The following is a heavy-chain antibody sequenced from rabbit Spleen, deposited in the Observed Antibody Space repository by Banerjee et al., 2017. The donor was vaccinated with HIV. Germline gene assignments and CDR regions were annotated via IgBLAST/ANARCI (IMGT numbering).Heavy chain of an antibody. CDR3: ARGRSSGWGIVSFYFSL. V-gene: IGHV1S45*01. Sequence: QEQLEESGGDLVKPEGSLTLTCTASGFSFSSSYWIWWVRQAPGKGLEWIACTDGGSSGATYYASWAKGRFTISKASSTTVTLQPNSLTVADTATYFCARGRSSGWGIVSFYFSLWGPGTLVTVS. D-gene: IGHD4-1*01. CDR2: TDGGSSGAT. J-gene: IGHJ4*01. CDR1: GFSFSSSYW.